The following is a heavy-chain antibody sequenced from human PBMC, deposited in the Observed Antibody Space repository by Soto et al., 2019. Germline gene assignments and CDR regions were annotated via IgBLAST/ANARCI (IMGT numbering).Heavy chain of an antibody. CDR2: INHSGST. J-gene: IGHJ5*02. Sequence: QVQLQQWGAGLLKPSETLSLTCAVYGGSFSGYYWSWIRQPPGKGLEWIGEINHSGSTNYNPSLKSRVTISVDPSQNQVSLKLSSVTAADTAVYYCARTLRYFGWLRPLNWFDPWGQGTLVTVSS. D-gene: IGHD3-9*01. CDR3: ARTLRYFGWLRPLNWFDP. CDR1: GGSFSGYY. V-gene: IGHV4-34*01.